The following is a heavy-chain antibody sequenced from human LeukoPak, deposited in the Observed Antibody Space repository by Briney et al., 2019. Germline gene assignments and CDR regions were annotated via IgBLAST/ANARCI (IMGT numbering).Heavy chain of an antibody. J-gene: IGHJ5*02. CDR3: ARVGRTYYFGSGSRNLFDP. D-gene: IGHD3-10*01. Sequence: PSETLSLTCAVYGGSFSGYYWSWLRQPPGKGLEWLGEINHSGRTNYNPSLKRRVTISGVPSKKPFSLNPSCGAAADTAVYYCARVGRTYYFGSGSRNLFDPWGQGSLVT. V-gene: IGHV4-34*01. CDR1: GGSFSGYY. CDR2: INHSGRT.